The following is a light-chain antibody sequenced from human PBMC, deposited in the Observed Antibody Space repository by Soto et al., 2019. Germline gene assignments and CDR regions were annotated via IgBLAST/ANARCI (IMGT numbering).Light chain of an antibody. J-gene: IGLJ7*01. CDR3: SSFSSTSTIV. V-gene: IGLV2-14*02. CDR2: EGS. Sequence: QSALTQPASVSGSPGQSITISCTGTSSDVGRYNLVSWYQQHPGKAPKLMIYEGSKRPSGVSNRFSGSKSGNTASLTISGLQAEDEADYYCSSFSSTSTIVFGGGTQLTVL. CDR1: SSDVGRYNL.